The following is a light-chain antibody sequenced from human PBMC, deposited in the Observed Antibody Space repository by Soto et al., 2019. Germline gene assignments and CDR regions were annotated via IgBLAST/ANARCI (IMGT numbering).Light chain of an antibody. CDR1: QTISSW. CDR3: QQYGRSSLT. CDR2: KAS. Sequence: DIQMTQSPSTLSGSVGDRVTITCRASQTISSWLAWYQQKPGKAPKLLIYKASTLKSGVPSRFSGSGSGTEFTLTISSLQPDDFAVYYCQQYGRSSLTFGPGTKVDIK. J-gene: IGKJ3*01. V-gene: IGKV1-5*03.